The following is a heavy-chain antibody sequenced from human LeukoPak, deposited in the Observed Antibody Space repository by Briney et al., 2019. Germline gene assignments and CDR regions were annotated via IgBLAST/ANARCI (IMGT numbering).Heavy chain of an antibody. D-gene: IGHD2-15*01. CDR1: GFTFSSYG. J-gene: IGHJ4*02. CDR3: ANIVVVAARFDY. Sequence: GGSLRLTCAASGFTFSSYGMHWVCQAPGKGLEGVAFIRYDGSNKYYADSVKGRFTISRDNSKNTLYLQMNSLRAEDTAVYYCANIVVVAARFDYWGQGTLVTVSS. CDR2: IRYDGSNK. V-gene: IGHV3-30*02.